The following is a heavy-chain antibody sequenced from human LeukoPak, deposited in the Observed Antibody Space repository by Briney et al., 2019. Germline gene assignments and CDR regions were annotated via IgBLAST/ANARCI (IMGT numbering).Heavy chain of an antibody. V-gene: IGHV3-23*01. Sequence: PGGSLRLSYAASGFTFSNYAMSWVRRAPARGLEWVSSLRGDGETFYADSVKGRFTLSRDDSINTVYLQLNSLRVEDTAVYYCAKASWVSSADAVLWGLGTLVTVSS. D-gene: IGHD3-16*01. CDR3: AKASWVSSADAVL. J-gene: IGHJ4*02. CDR2: LRGDGET. CDR1: GFTFSNYA.